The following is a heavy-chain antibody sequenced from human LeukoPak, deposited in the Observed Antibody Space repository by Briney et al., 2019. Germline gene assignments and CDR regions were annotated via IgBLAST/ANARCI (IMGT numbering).Heavy chain of an antibody. CDR2: IYYSGST. CDR3: ARVLKQQLVRGPADAFDI. V-gene: IGHV4-59*01. D-gene: IGHD6-13*01. Sequence: KSSETLSLTCTVSGGSISSYYWSWIRQPPGKGLEWIGYIYYSGSTNYNPSLKSRVTISVDTSKNQFSLKLSSVTAADTAVYYCARVLKQQLVRGPADAFDIWGQGTMVTVSS. CDR1: GGSISSYY. J-gene: IGHJ3*02.